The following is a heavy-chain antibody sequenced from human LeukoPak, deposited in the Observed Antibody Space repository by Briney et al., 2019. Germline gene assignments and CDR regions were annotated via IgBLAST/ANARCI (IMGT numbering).Heavy chain of an antibody. J-gene: IGHJ5*02. CDR3: AADGRYCSGGSCSLWFDP. D-gene: IGHD2-15*01. V-gene: IGHV3-48*01. Sequence: GGSLRLSCAASGFTFSSYSMNWVRQAPGKGLEWVSYISSSSSTIYYADSVKGRFTISRDNAKNSLYLQMNSLRAEDTAAYYCAADGRYCSGGSCSLWFDPWGQGTLVTVSS. CDR2: ISSSSSTI. CDR1: GFTFSSYS.